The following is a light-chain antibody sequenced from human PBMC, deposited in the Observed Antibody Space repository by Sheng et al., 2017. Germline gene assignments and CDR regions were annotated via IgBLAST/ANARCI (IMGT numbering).Light chain of an antibody. CDR1: QSVSSN. CDR3: QQYNNWPSWT. Sequence: ETVMTQSPATLSVSPGERATLSCRASQSVSSNLAWYQQKPGQAPRLLIYGASTRATGIPARFSGSGSGTEFTLTISSLQSEDFAVYYCQQYNNWPSWTFGQGTEGGN. V-gene: IGKV3-15*01. CDR2: GAS. J-gene: IGKJ1*01.